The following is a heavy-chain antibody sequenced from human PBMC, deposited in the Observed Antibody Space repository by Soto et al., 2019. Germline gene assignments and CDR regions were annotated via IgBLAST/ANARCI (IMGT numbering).Heavy chain of an antibody. CDR3: AGVWGGAFDS. CDR2: IYYSGST. V-gene: IGHV4-59*01. CDR1: GGSISSYY. D-gene: IGHD3-16*01. Sequence: PSETLSLTCTVSGGSISSYYWSWIRQPPGKGLEWIGSIYYSGSTYYNPSLKSRVTISVDTSKNQFSLKLSSVTAADTAVYYCAGVWGGAFDSWGQGKMFTVSS. J-gene: IGHJ3*02.